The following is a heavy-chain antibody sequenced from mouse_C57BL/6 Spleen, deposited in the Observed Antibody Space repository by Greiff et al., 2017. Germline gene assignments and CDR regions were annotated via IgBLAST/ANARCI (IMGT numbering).Heavy chain of an antibody. J-gene: IGHJ2*01. CDR3: ARAYYGSSLYYFDY. D-gene: IGHD1-1*01. V-gene: IGHV5-4*03. Sequence: EVNVVESGGGLVKPGGSLKLSCAASGFTFSSYAMSWVRQTPEKRLEWVATISDGGSYTYYPDNVKGRFTIARDNAKNNLYLQMSHLKSEDTARYYCARAYYGSSLYYFDYWGQGTTLTVSS. CDR1: GFTFSSYA. CDR2: ISDGGSYT.